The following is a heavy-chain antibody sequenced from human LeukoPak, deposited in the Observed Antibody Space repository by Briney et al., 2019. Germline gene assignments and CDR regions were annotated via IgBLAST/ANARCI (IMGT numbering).Heavy chain of an antibody. CDR3: AGSSGWLFDY. V-gene: IGHV3-7*01. Sequence: PGGSLRLSCAGTGFTFSNYWMNWVRQAPGKGLEWVANIKEDGSQKYYVDSVKGRFTISRDNAKNSVYLQMSSLRAEDTAVYYCAGSSGWLFDYWGQGTLVAVSS. CDR2: IKEDGSQK. D-gene: IGHD6-19*01. J-gene: IGHJ4*02. CDR1: GFTFSNYW.